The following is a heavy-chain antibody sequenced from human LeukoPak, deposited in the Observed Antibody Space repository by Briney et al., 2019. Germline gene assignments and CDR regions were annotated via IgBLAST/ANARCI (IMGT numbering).Heavy chain of an antibody. CDR3: ARDEFATSWFLDY. D-gene: IGHD3-10*01. J-gene: IGHJ4*02. V-gene: IGHV3-7*01. CDR2: IKQDESEK. Sequence: GSLRLSCAASGFTFSSYWMSWVRQAPGKGLEWVANIKQDESEKYYVDSLKGRFTISRDNAKNSLYLQMNSLRAEDTAVYYCARDEFATSWFLDYWGQGTLVTVSS. CDR1: GFTFSSYW.